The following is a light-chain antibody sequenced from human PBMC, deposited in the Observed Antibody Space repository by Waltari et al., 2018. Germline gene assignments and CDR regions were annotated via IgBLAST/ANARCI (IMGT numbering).Light chain of an antibody. CDR1: SGSVSTTYH. Sequence: QTVVTQEPSFSVSPGGTVTLTCGLSSGSVSTTYHPSWDQQPPGQPPRTLVYNTNKRSSGVPDRFSGSILGNKAALTITGAQADDESDYYCVLYMGSDIVIFGVGTKLTVL. J-gene: IGLJ2*01. CDR3: VLYMGSDIVI. V-gene: IGLV8-61*01. CDR2: NTN.